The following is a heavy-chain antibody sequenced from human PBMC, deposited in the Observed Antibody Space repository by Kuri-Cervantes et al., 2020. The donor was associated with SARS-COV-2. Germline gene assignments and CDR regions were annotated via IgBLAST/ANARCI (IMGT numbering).Heavy chain of an antibody. Sequence: ASVKVSCKASGYTFTSYGISWVRQAPGQGLEWMGWISAYNGNTNYAQKLQGRVTMTTDTSTSTAYMELRSLRSDDTAVYYCARLVVAATGHLFYYYYGMDVWGQGTTVTVSS. CDR3: ARLVVAATGHLFYYYYGMDV. J-gene: IGHJ6*02. CDR1: GYTFTSYG. CDR2: ISAYNGNT. D-gene: IGHD2-15*01. V-gene: IGHV1-18*04.